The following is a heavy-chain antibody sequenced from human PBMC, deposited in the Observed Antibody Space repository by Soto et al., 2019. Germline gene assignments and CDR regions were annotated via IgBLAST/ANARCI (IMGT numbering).Heavy chain of an antibody. CDR3: AXGGGTXWSDTSAXSAFDY. V-gene: IGHV3-23*01. CDR1: GFTFSNYA. CDR2: IGGSGDWT. Sequence: GGSLRLSCAASGFTFSNYAMSWVRQAPGKGLEWVSAIGGSGDWTYYADSVKGRFTISRDNSKNTLSLQMISLRAEDTAVYYCAXGGGTXWSDTSAXSAFDYWAQGTLVTVSS. J-gene: IGHJ4*02. D-gene: IGHD3-22*01.